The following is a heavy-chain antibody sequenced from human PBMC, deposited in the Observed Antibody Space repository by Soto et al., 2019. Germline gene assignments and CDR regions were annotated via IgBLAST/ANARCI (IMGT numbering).Heavy chain of an antibody. D-gene: IGHD3-22*01. J-gene: IGHJ4*02. Sequence: QVQLVDSGGGVVQPGGSLRLSCDASGFDFRNYGMHWVRQAPGKGLQWVAVISYDGSEKEYTESVKGRFTISRDNSKYTLYLQMNSLRAEDTAVYYCAKNFDSSADLYYFDHWGQGTLVTVSS. V-gene: IGHV3-30*18. CDR3: AKNFDSSADLYYFDH. CDR1: GFDFRNYG. CDR2: ISYDGSEK.